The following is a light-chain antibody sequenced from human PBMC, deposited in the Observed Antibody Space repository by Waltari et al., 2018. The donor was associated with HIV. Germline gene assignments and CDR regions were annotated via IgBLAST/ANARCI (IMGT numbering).Light chain of an antibody. Sequence: QSVLTQPPSASGTPGRRVTISCSGLSSNLGSSYVYWYQQLPGTAPKLLIYRNNQRPSGVPDRFSGSKSGTSASLAISGLRSEDEADYYCAAWDGSHVVFGGGTKLTVL. J-gene: IGLJ2*01. V-gene: IGLV1-47*01. CDR3: AAWDGSHVV. CDR1: SSNLGSSY. CDR2: RNN.